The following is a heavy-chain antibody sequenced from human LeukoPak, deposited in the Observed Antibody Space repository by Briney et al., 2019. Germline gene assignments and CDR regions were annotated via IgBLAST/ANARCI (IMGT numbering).Heavy chain of an antibody. CDR2: ANNDGSST. V-gene: IGHV3-74*01. CDR3: ARSSYPYYFDC. D-gene: IGHD6-19*01. CDR1: GFSFSSYW. Sequence: PGGSLRLSCGASGFSFSSYWMHWVRQAPGKGLVWVACANNDGSSTTCADSVEGRFTISRDNARNTLYLQINSLRAEDTAVYYCARSSYPYYFDCWGQGTLVTVSS. J-gene: IGHJ4*02.